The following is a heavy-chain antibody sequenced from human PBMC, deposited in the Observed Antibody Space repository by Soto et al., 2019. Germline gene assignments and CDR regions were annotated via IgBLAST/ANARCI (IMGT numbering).Heavy chain of an antibody. CDR2: IYYSGTT. J-gene: IGHJ5*02. CDR3: ARLPWAGYCSSTSCLNWFDP. V-gene: IGHV4-39*01. CDR1: GGSISSSSYY. Sequence: SETLSLTCTVSGGSISSSSYYGGWIRQPPGKGLEWIGTIYYSGTTYYNPSLKSRVTISVDTSKNQFSLNLSSVTAADTAVYYCARLPWAGYCSSTSCLNWFDPWGQGTLVTVSS. D-gene: IGHD2-2*01.